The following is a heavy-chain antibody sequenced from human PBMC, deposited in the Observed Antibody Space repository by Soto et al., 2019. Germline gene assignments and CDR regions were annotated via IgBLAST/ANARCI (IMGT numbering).Heavy chain of an antibody. CDR1: GFTFSNYA. CDR2: LRGSDGST. V-gene: IGHV3-23*01. J-gene: IGHJ3*02. D-gene: IGHD4-17*01. CDR3: ATVFVDYQVSDAFDI. Sequence: EVQLLESGGGLVQSGGSLRLSCAASGFTFSNYAMSWVRQAPGKGLEWVSALRGSDGSTYYADSVKGRFTISRDSSKNTLYLQMNSLRAEDTAVYYCATVFVDYQVSDAFDIWGQWTMVSVSS.